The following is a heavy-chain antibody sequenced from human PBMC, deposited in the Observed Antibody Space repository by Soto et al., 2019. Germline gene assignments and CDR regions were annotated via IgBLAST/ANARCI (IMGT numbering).Heavy chain of an antibody. CDR3: ARDRAAAGPHDAFDI. Sequence: ASVKVSCKASGYTFTGYGISWVRQAPGQGLEWMGWISAYNGNTNYAQKLQGRVTMTTDTSTSTAYMELRSLRSDDTAVYYCARDRAAAGPHDAFDIWGQGTMVTVSS. CDR1: GYTFTGYG. D-gene: IGHD6-13*01. J-gene: IGHJ3*02. CDR2: ISAYNGNT. V-gene: IGHV1-18*01.